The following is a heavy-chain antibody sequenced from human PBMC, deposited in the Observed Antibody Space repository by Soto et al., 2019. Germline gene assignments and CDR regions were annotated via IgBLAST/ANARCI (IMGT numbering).Heavy chain of an antibody. J-gene: IGHJ4*02. CDR2: MNPDGSTR. CDR3: ARGGEVGAGQYYLDDS. D-gene: IGHD2-21*01. CDR1: GFTFSSDW. V-gene: IGHV3-74*01. Sequence: EVQLVESGGDLVQPGWSLRLSCEASGFTFSSDWMHWVRQGPGKGLVWVSRMNPDGSTRGYADSVQGRFPISRDNARNTVFLQMSSLRAEDTAVYYCARGGEVGAGQYYLDDSWGQGTVVTVSS.